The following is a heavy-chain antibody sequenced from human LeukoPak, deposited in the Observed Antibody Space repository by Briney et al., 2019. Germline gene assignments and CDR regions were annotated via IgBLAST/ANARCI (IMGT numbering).Heavy chain of an antibody. CDR2: ISGSGGST. CDR3: AIDISRVVTGNFDY. D-gene: IGHD2-21*02. J-gene: IGHJ4*02. V-gene: IGHV3-23*01. Sequence: QTGGSLRLSCAASGFTFSSYAMSWVRQAPGKGLEWVSAISGSGGSTYYADSVKGRFTISRDNSKNTLYLQTNSLRAEDTAVYYCAIDISRVVTGNFDYWGQGTLVTVSS. CDR1: GFTFSSYA.